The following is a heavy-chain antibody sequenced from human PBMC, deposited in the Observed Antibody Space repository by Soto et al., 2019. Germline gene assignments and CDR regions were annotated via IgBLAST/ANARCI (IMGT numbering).Heavy chain of an antibody. D-gene: IGHD3-10*01. J-gene: IGHJ5*02. CDR2: MNPKSGNT. CDR1: GYTFPSYD. Sequence: QVQLVQSGAEVKKPGASVKVSCKASGYTFPSYDINWVRQATGPGLEWMGWMNPKSGNTGYAPKLQGRVTMTRKTSISTAYMGLSRLRSEDTAVYYCAREHYGNSAWFDPWAQGTLVTVSS. CDR3: AREHYGNSAWFDP. V-gene: IGHV1-8*01.